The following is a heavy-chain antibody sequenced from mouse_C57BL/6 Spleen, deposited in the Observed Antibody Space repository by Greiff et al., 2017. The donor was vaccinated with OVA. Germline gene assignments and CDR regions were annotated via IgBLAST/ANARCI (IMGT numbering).Heavy chain of an antibody. CDR1: GFTFSDYY. CDR2: ISNGGGST. V-gene: IGHV5-12*01. CDR3: ARPIYDGPYWYFDV. J-gene: IGHJ1*03. D-gene: IGHD2-3*01. Sequence: EVQLQESGGGLVQPGGSLKLSCAASGFTFSDYYMYWVRQTPEKRLEWVAYISNGGGSTYYPDTVKGRFTISRDNAKNTLYLQMSRLKSEDTAMYYCARPIYDGPYWYFDVWGTGTTVTVSS.